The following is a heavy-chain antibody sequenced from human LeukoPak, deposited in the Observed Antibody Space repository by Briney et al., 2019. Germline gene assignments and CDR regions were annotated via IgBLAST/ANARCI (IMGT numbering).Heavy chain of an antibody. CDR2: ISYSGNT. Sequence: KTSETLSPTCTVSGGSTSRGTYYWGWIRQPPEKGLQWIGSISYSGNTYSNPSLASRVTMSVDTSKNQFSLKLSSVTAADTAVYYCGRDSRATYYYDSSGYYSDFWGQGTLVTVSS. D-gene: IGHD3-22*01. CDR1: GGSTSRGTYY. J-gene: IGHJ4*02. V-gene: IGHV4-39*07. CDR3: GRDSRATYYYDSSGYYSDF.